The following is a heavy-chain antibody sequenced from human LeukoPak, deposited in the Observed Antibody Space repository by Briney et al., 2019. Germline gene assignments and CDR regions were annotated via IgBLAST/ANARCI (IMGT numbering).Heavy chain of an antibody. J-gene: IGHJ4*02. CDR3: AKDSSYSSSWHFDY. CDR1: GFTFSDYY. D-gene: IGHD6-13*01. V-gene: IGHV3-23*01. Sequence: PGGSLRLSCAASGFTFSDYYMSWIRQAPGKGLEWVSAISGSGGSTYYADSVKGRFTISRDNSKNTLYLQMNSLRAEDTAVYYCAKDSSYSSSWHFDYWGQGTLVTVSS. CDR2: ISGSGGST.